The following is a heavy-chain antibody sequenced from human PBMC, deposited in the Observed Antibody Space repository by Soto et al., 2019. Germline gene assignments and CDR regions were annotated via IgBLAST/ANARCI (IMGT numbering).Heavy chain of an antibody. CDR1: GYTFTSYA. CDR3: ASGGYCSSTSCHEGNWFDP. CDR2: INAGNGNT. D-gene: IGHD2-2*01. J-gene: IGHJ5*02. Sequence: ASVKVSCKASGYTFTSYAMHWLRQAPGQRLEWMGWINAGNGNTKYSQKFQGRVTITRDTSASTAYMELSSLRSEDTAVYYCASGGYCSSTSCHEGNWFDPWGQGTLVTVSS. V-gene: IGHV1-3*01.